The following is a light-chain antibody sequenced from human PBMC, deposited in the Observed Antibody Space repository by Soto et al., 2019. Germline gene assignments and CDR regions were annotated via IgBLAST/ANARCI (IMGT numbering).Light chain of an antibody. CDR2: DDN. V-gene: IGLV3-21*02. CDR3: QVWDSSSDHYV. CDR1: DIASKS. Sequence: SYELTQPPSVSVAPGHTARISCGGNDIASKSVHWSQQKPGQAPVLVVYDDNDRPSGIPERLSGSNSGDTATLTISRVEAGDEDDYYCQVWDSSSDHYVFGSGTKV. J-gene: IGLJ1*01.